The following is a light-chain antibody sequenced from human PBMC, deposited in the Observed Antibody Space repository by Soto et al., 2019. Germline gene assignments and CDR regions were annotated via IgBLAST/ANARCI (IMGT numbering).Light chain of an antibody. Sequence: EIVVTQSPATLSVSPGERATLSCRASQRIDTNLAWFQQKRGQAPRLLIYGASTRATGVPARFRGSGSGTEFTLTISSLQSEDSAVYYCQQYHYWWTFGQGTKVEIK. CDR1: QRIDTN. J-gene: IGKJ1*01. CDR3: QQYHYWWT. CDR2: GAS. V-gene: IGKV3-15*01.